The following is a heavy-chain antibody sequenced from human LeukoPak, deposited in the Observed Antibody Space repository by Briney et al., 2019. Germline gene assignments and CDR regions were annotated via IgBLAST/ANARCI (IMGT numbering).Heavy chain of an antibody. CDR3: TRLSKGRYFDYIFDY. CDR1: GASVSGSDSN. CDR2: VYYTGST. D-gene: IGHD3-9*01. J-gene: IGHJ4*02. Sequence: SETLSLICTVSGASVSGSDSNWGWVRQAPGKGLEWIGNVYYTGSTAYNPSLKSRVTMSVDTSKNQFSLKMTSVTAADTAVYYCTRLSKGRYFDYIFDYWGQGTLVTVSS. V-gene: IGHV4-39*01.